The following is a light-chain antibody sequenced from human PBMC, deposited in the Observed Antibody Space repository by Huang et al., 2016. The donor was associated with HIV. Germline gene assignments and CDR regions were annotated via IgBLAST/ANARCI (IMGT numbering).Light chain of an antibody. CDR3: QQYNTYSPLT. CDR1: QSISDY. CDR2: QAS. J-gene: IGKJ4*01. V-gene: IGKV1-5*03. Sequence: DIQMTQSPSTLSASVGDRVTITCRASQSISDYLAWYHQKPGAAPKVLIYQASTLETGVPSRFSGSGCGTEFTLTISSLQPDDFATYYCQQYNTYSPLTFGGGTKVENK.